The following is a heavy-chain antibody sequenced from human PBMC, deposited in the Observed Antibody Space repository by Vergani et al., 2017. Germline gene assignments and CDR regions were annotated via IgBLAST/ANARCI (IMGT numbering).Heavy chain of an antibody. CDR1: GFTFTSSA. Sequence: QMQLVQSGPEVKKPGTSVKVSCKASGFTFTSSAVQWVRHARGQRLGWIGWIVVGSGNTNYAQKFQESVTITRNMSTSTAYKELSSLRSEDTAVYYCAATSDSYYYDSSGYDYWGQGTLVTVSS. CDR2: IVVGSGNT. CDR3: AATSDSYYYDSSGYDY. J-gene: IGHJ4*02. D-gene: IGHD3-22*01. V-gene: IGHV1-58*01.